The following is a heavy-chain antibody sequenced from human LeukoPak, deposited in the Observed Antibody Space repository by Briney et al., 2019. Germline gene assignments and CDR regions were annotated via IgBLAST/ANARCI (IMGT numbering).Heavy chain of an antibody. D-gene: IGHD1-26*01. J-gene: IGHJ4*02. CDR1: GYTFTGYY. CDR2: INPNSGGT. CDR3: ARVWVGATPSPLSSMYDY. V-gene: IGHV1-2*02. Sequence: EASVKVSCKASGYTFTGYYMHWVRQAPGQGLEWMGWINPNSGGTNYAQKFQGRVTMTRDTSISTAYMELSRLRSDDTAVYYCARVWVGATPSPLSSMYDYWGQGTLVTVSS.